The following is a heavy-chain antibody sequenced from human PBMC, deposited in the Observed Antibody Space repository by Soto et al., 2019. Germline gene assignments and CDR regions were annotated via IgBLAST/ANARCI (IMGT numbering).Heavy chain of an antibody. CDR1: GGTFSSYA. CDR2: IIPIFGTA. CDR3: ARALWAVTTEWYYYGMDV. V-gene: IGHV1-69*13. D-gene: IGHD4-4*01. J-gene: IGHJ6*02. Sequence: ASVKVSCKASGGTFSSYAISWVRQAPGQGLEWMGGIIPIFGTANYAQKFQGRVTITADESTSTAYMELSSLRSEDTAVYYCARALWAVTTEWYYYGMDVWGQGTTVTVSS.